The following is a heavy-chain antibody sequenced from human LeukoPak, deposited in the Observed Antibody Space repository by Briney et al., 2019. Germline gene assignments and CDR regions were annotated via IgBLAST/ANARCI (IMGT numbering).Heavy chain of an antibody. J-gene: IGHJ4*02. CDR2: INPNSGGT. CDR3: ARETTVTLNFDY. Sequence: ASVKVSCKASGYTFTGYYMHWVRQAPGQGLEWMGWINPNSGGTKYAQKFQGRVTMTRDTSISTAYMELSRLRSDDTAVYYCARETTVTLNFDYWGQGTLVTVSS. V-gene: IGHV1-2*02. D-gene: IGHD4-17*01. CDR1: GYTFTGYY.